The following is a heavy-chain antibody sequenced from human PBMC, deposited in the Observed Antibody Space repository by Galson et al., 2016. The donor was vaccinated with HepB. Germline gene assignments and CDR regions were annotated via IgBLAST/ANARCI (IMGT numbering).Heavy chain of an antibody. CDR2: IKQDGTEK. J-gene: IGHJ6*02. V-gene: IGHV3-7*03. Sequence: SLRLSCAPSGFTFHIYWMSWVRQAPGKGLEWVANIKQDGTEKNYVDSVKGRFTISRDSATRSVHLQMSSLRADDTAVYYCARDQRLVVGATEGEYSYYYGMDVWGQGTTVTVAS. CDR1: GFTFHIYW. CDR3: ARDQRLVVGATEGEYSYYYGMDV. D-gene: IGHD1-26*01.